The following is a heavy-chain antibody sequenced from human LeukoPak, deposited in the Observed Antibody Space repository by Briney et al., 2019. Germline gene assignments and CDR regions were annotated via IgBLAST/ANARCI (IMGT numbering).Heavy chain of an antibody. V-gene: IGHV4-39*07. CDR1: GGSISSSSYY. Sequence: SETLSLTCTVSGGSISSSSYYWSWIHQPPGKGLEWIGEINHRGTTNYNPSLKSRVTISVDTSKKQISLKLSSVTAADTAVFYCARGTYTSGYLYFDFWGQGTLVTVSS. J-gene: IGHJ4*02. D-gene: IGHD6-19*01. CDR2: INHRGTT. CDR3: ARGTYTSGYLYFDF.